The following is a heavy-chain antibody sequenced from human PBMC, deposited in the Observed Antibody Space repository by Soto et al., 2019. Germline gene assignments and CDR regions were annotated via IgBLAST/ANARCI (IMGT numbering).Heavy chain of an antibody. CDR2: ISYDGSNK. J-gene: IGHJ3*02. CDR3: ARGYYDSSGYHDAFDI. D-gene: IGHD3-22*01. CDR1: EFTFSSYA. V-gene: IGHV3-30-3*01. Sequence: GGSLRLSCAASEFTFSSYAMHWVRQAPGKGLEWVAVISYDGSNKYYADSVKGRFTISRDNSKNTLYLQMNSLRAEDTAVYYCARGYYDSSGYHDAFDIWGQGTMVTVSS.